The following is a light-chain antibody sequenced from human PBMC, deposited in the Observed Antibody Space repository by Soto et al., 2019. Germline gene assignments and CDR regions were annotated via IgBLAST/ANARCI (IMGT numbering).Light chain of an antibody. Sequence: QSVLTQPASVSGSPGQSITISCTGTSSDVGGYNYVSWYQQHPGNAPKLMIYDVSNRPSGVSNRFSGSKSGNTASLTISGRQAEDEADYYCSSYTSSSTRVFGGGTKLTVL. CDR1: SSDVGGYNY. CDR3: SSYTSSSTRV. CDR2: DVS. J-gene: IGLJ2*01. V-gene: IGLV2-14*01.